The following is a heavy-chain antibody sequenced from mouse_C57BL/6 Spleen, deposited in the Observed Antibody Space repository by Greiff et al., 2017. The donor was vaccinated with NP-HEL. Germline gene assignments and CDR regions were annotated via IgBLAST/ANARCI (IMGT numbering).Heavy chain of an antibody. V-gene: IGHV1-42*01. D-gene: IGHD1-1*01. J-gene: IGHJ1*03. Sequence: VQLQQSGPELVKPGASVKISCKASGYSFTGYYMNWVKQSPEKSLEWIGEINPSTGGTTYNQKFKAKATLTVDKSSSTAYMQLKSLTSEDSAVYYCATDITTVVARYFDVWGTGTTVTVSS. CDR1: GYSFTGYY. CDR3: ATDITTVVARYFDV. CDR2: INPSTGGT.